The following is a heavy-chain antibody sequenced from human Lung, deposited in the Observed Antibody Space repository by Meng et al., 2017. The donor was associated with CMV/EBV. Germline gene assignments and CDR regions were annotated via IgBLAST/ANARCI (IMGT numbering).Heavy chain of an antibody. D-gene: IGHD6-19*01. V-gene: IGHV1-8*03. J-gene: IGHJ6*02. CDR1: GYTFTSYD. CDR2: MNPNSGNT. Sequence: ASVKVSXKASGYTFTSYDINWVRQATGQGLEWMGWMNPNSGNTGYAQKFQGRVTITRNTSISTAYMELSSLRSEDTAVYYCARGLVSSGWWKYYYYGMDVWRRGTAVSVSS. CDR3: ARGLVSSGWWKYYYYGMDV.